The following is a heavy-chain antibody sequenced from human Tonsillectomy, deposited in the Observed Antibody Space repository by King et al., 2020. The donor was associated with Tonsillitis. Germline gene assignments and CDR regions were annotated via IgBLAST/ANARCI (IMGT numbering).Heavy chain of an antibody. CDR3: EKGRVLVVPDYGMDV. J-gene: IGHJ6*02. Sequence: QLVQSGPEVKEPGASVKVSCECSGFTFTSFGISWVRQAPGQGLEWMGWITAYNGKTSYAQKFQDRVTMTTDTSTSTTYLELRGLRSDDTAVYYCEKGRVLVVPDYGMDVWGQGTTVTVSS. D-gene: IGHD2-8*01. V-gene: IGHV1-18*01. CDR2: ITAYNGKT. CDR1: GFTFTSFG.